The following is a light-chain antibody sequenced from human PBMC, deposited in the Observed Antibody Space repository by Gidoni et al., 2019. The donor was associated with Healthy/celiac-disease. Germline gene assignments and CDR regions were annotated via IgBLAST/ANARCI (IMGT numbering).Light chain of an antibody. CDR2: GNS. Sequence: QSVLPQPPSLSGAPGQRVTLSCTGSSSTIGAGYDVHWYQQLPGTAPKLLIYGNSNRPSGVPDRFSGSKSGTSASLAITGLQAEDEADYYCQSYDSSLSGSWVFGGGTKLTVL. CDR3: QSYDSSLSGSWV. V-gene: IGLV1-40*01. CDR1: SSTIGAGYD. J-gene: IGLJ3*02.